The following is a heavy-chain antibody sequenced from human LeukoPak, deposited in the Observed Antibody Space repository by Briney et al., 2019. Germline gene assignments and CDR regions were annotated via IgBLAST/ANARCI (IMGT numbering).Heavy chain of an antibody. Sequence: ASVKVSCKAFGYTFTSNYMHWVRQAPGQGPEWMGVISPSGGSTTYAQKFQGRVTLTRDMSTSTDYLELSSLRSEDTAVYYCARGRQRKSSGYYNGYRFDYWGQGTLVTVSS. V-gene: IGHV1-46*01. CDR3: ARGRQRKSSGYYNGYRFDY. D-gene: IGHD3-22*01. CDR2: ISPSGGST. J-gene: IGHJ4*02. CDR1: GYTFTSNY.